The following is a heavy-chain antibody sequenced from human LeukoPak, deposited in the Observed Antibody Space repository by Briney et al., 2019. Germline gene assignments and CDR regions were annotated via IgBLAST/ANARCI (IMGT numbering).Heavy chain of an antibody. CDR1: GGSISSSSYY. J-gene: IGHJ4*02. D-gene: IGHD1-26*01. V-gene: IGHV4-39*01. CDR2: IYYSGST. CDR3: ARRSSMVGAFGY. Sequence: SETLSLTCTVSGGSISSSSYYWGWIRQPPGKGLEWIGSIYYSGSTYCNPSLKSRVTISVDTSKNQFSLKLSSVTAADTAVYYCARRSSMVGAFGYWGQGTLVTVSS.